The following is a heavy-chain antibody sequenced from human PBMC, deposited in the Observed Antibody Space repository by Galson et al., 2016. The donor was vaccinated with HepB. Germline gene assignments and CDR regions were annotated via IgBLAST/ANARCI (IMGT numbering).Heavy chain of an antibody. Sequence: SCKASGYTFTSFGLSWVRPAPGQGLEWMGWISGYNGQAIYAQKLQGRVNKTTDASTTKVYMQLTTLTSDETAVYYCERDAGFGLDYWGQGTVVIVSS. D-gene: IGHD3-10*01. V-gene: IGHV1-18*01. CDR2: ISGYNGQA. J-gene: IGHJ4*02. CDR3: ERDAGFGLDY. CDR1: GYTFTSFG.